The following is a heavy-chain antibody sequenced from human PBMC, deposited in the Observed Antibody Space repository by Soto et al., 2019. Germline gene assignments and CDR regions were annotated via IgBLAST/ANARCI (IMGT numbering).Heavy chain of an antibody. D-gene: IGHD6-19*01. CDR3: ATLVDQNAVDYYYYYGMDV. V-gene: IGHV1-2*02. CDR2: INPNSGGT. J-gene: IGHJ6*02. CDR1: GYTFTGYY. Sequence: ASVKVSCKASGYTFTGYYMHWVRQAPGQGLEWMGWINPNSGGTNYAQKFQGSVTMTRDTSISTAYMELSRLRSDDTAVYYCATLVDQNAVDYYYYYGMDVWGQGTTVTVSS.